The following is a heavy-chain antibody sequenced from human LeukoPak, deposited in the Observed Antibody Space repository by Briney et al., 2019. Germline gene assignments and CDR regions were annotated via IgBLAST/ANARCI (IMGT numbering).Heavy chain of an antibody. J-gene: IGHJ4*02. CDR3: ARYDSSGYYLDY. Sequence: GSVKVSRKASRYTFTGYYMHWVRQAPGQGLDWMGWINPNSGGTNYAQKFQGRVTMTRDTSISTAYMELSRLSSVTAADTAVYYCARYDSSGYYLDYWGQGTLVTVSS. CDR2: INPNSGGT. CDR1: RYTFTGYY. D-gene: IGHD3-22*01. V-gene: IGHV1-2*02.